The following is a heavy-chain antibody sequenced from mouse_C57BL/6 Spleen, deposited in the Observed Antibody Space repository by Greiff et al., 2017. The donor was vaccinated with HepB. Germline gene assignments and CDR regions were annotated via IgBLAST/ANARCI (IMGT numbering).Heavy chain of an antibody. D-gene: IGHD2-4*01. V-gene: IGHV1-53*01. CDR3: ARWTYYDYDAYAMDY. CDR2: INPSNGST. J-gene: IGHJ4*01. CDR1: GYTFTSYW. Sequence: QVQLQQPGTELVKPGASVKLSCKASGYTFTSYWMHWVKQRPGQGLEWIGNINPSNGSTNYNEKFKSKATLTVDKSSSTAYMQLSSLTSEDSAVYYCARWTYYDYDAYAMDYWGQGTSVTVSS.